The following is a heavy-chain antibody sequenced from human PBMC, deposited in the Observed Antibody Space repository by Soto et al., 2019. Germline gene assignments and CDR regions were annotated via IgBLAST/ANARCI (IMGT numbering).Heavy chain of an antibody. CDR2: IYYSGST. J-gene: IGHJ4*02. Sequence: SETLSLTCTVSGGSISSSSYYWGWIRQPPGKGLEWIGYIYYSGSTNYNPSLKSRVTISVDTSKNQFSLKLSSVTAADTAVYYCANYPTTVTSDYWGQGTLVTVSS. CDR3: ANYPTTVTSDY. D-gene: IGHD4-17*01. CDR1: GGSISSSSYY. V-gene: IGHV4-61*05.